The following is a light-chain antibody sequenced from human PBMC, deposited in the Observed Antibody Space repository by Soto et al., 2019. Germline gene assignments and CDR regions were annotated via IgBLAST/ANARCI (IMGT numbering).Light chain of an antibody. CDR1: QNIWRL. J-gene: IGKJ5*01. CDR2: DAS. V-gene: IGKV1-12*01. Sequence: DIQMTQSPSSVSASVGDRVTITFLASQNIWRLLAWYQQKPGKAPELLIYDASSLQSGVPPRFSGSGSGTDFTLTISSLQPEDFATYYCEQAGSFPITFGQGTRLEI. CDR3: EQAGSFPIT.